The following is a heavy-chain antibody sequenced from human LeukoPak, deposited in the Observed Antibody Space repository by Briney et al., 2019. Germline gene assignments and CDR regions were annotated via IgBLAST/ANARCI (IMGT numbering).Heavy chain of an antibody. CDR2: INRGGSRT. CDR1: GFTFSNHW. J-gene: IGHJ4*02. V-gene: IGHV3-74*01. D-gene: IGHD3-22*01. CDR3: AKDSAYDGSGYYDS. Sequence: GGSLRLSCAASGFTFSNHWMHWVRQAPGKGLMWVSRINRGGSRTDYADSVKGRFTISRDDAKNTLYLQLNSLRAEDTAVYYCAKDSAYDGSGYYDSGGQGPLVTVSS.